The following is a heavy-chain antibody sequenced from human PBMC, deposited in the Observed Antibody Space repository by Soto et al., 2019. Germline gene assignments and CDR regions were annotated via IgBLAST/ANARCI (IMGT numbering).Heavy chain of an antibody. Sequence: SETLSLTCTVSGGSISSYYWSWIRQPPGKGLEWIGYIYYSGSTNYNPSLKSRVTISVDTSKNQFSLKLSSVTAADTAVYYCARARGYYYDSSGYYVDYWGQGTLVTVSS. D-gene: IGHD3-22*01. CDR2: IYYSGST. J-gene: IGHJ4*02. CDR1: GGSISSYY. CDR3: ARARGYYYDSSGYYVDY. V-gene: IGHV4-59*01.